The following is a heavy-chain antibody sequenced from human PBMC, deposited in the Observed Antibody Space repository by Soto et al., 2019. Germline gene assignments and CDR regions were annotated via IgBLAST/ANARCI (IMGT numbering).Heavy chain of an antibody. J-gene: IGHJ6*02. CDR1: GYSFTSYW. CDR3: ARSPRYYDFWSGYNNYYYYGMDV. CDR2: IYPGDSDT. Sequence: PGDSLKISCKFSGYSFTSYWIGWVLQMPGKGLEWMGIIYPGDSDTRYSPSFQGQVTISADKSISTAYLQWSSLKASDTAMYYCARSPRYYDFWSGYNNYYYYGMDVWGQGT. D-gene: IGHD3-3*01. V-gene: IGHV5-51*01.